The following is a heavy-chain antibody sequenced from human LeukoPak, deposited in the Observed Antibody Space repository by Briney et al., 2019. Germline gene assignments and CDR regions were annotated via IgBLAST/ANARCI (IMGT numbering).Heavy chain of an antibody. CDR1: GYTFTGYY. CDR2: INPNSGGT. CDR3: ARWGIGDLRNTFDI. D-gene: IGHD3-10*01. V-gene: IGHV1-2*02. J-gene: IGHJ3*02. Sequence: ASVKVSCKASGYTFTGYYIYWVRQAPGQGLEWMGWINPNSGGTNYAQKFQGRVTMTRDTSISTAYMELSRLRSDDTAVYYCARWGIGDLRNTFDIWGRGTMVTVSS.